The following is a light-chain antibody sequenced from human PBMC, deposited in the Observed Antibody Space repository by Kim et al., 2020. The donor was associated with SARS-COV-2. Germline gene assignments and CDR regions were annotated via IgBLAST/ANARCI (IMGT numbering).Light chain of an antibody. J-gene: IGKJ2*03. CDR2: DAS. V-gene: IGKV1-33*01. CDR3: QQYDNLPPYS. Sequence: ASVGDRVTITCQASQDISNSFNWYQQKTGKAPKLLIYDASNLETGVPSRFSGSGSGTDFTFTISSLQPEDIATYYCQQYDNLPPYSFGQGTKLEI. CDR1: QDISNS.